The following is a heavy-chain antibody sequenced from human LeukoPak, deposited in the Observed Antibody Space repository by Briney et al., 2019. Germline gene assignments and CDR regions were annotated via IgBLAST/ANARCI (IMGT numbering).Heavy chain of an antibody. CDR3: ARGVYSSSSNDY. J-gene: IGHJ4*02. D-gene: IGHD6-6*01. CDR2: IHYSGRT. V-gene: IGHV4-59*01. CDR1: GGSISSYY. Sequence: SETLSLTCTVSGGSISSYYWSWIRQPPGKGLEWITYIHYSGRTHYNPSLKSRVTISVDTSKNQFSLKLSSVAAEDTAVYYCARGVYSSSSNDYWGQGTLVTVSS.